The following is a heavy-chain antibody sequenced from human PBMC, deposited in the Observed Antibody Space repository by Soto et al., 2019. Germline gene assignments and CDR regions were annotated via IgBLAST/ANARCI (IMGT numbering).Heavy chain of an antibody. D-gene: IGHD5-12*01. Sequence: GGSLRLSCAPSGFTFDDYAMHWVRQAPGKGLEWVSGISWNSGSIGYADSVKGRFTISRDNAKNSLYLQTNSLRAEDTALYYCAKGAISGYEPYNWFDPWGQGTLVTVSS. J-gene: IGHJ5*02. CDR2: ISWNSGSI. CDR1: GFTFDDYA. V-gene: IGHV3-9*01. CDR3: AKGAISGYEPYNWFDP.